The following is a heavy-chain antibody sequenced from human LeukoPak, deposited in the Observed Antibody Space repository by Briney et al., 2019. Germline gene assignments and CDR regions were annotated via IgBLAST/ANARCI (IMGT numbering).Heavy chain of an antibody. CDR1: GESLSGYY. CDR3: ARKYCTTTSCSYGFDV. D-gene: IGHD2-2*01. CDR2: ITYSGST. J-gene: IGHJ3*01. V-gene: IGHV4-34*01. Sequence: SETLSLTCAVYGESLSGYYWSWIRQPPGKGLEWIGEITYSGSTNYNPSLESRVTISVDTSRNQFSLKLNSMTAEDTAVYFCARKYCTTTSCSYGFDVWGHGTTVTVSS.